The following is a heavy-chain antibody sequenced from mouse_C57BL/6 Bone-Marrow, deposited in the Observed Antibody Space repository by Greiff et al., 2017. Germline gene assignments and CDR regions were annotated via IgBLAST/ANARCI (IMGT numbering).Heavy chain of an antibody. CDR2: IYPGDGDT. V-gene: IGHV1-80*01. J-gene: IGHJ3*01. Sequence: VQLQESGAELVKPGASVKISCKASGYAFSSYWMNWVKQRPGKGLEWIGQIYPGDGDTNYNGKFKGKATLTADTSSSTAYMQLSSLTSEDSAVYFGARTDWELRLAWFAYWGQGTLVTVSA. D-gene: IGHD2-12*01. CDR1: GYAFSSYW. CDR3: ARTDWELRLAWFAY.